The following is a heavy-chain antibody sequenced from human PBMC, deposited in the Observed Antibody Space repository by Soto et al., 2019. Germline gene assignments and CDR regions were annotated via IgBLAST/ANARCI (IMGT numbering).Heavy chain of an antibody. CDR3: ASRFLEWLLFDY. CDR2: IYYSGST. D-gene: IGHD3-3*01. CDR1: GGSISSSSYY. V-gene: IGHV4-39*01. J-gene: IGHJ4*02. Sequence: SETLSLTCTVSGGSISSSSYYWGWIRQPPGKGLEWIGSIYYSGSTYYNPSLKSRVTISVDTSKNQFSLKLSSVTAADTAVYYCASRFLEWLLFDYWGQGTLVTVSS.